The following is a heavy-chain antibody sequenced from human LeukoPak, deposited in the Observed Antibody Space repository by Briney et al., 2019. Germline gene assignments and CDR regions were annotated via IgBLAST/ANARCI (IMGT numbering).Heavy chain of an antibody. V-gene: IGHV1-69*13. CDR2: IIPIFGTA. CDR1: GGTFSSYA. CDR3: ARGILTGYYAYYFDY. Sequence: ASVKVSCKASGGTFSSYAISWVRQAPGQGLEWMGGIIPIFGTANYAQKFQGRVTITADESTSTAYMELSSLRSEDTAVYYCARGILTGYYAYYFDYWGQGTLVTVSS. D-gene: IGHD3-9*01. J-gene: IGHJ4*02.